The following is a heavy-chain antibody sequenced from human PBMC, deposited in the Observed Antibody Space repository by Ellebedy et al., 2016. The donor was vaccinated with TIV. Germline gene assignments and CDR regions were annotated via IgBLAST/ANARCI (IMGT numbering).Heavy chain of an antibody. CDR1: GFTFSSYG. J-gene: IGHJ6*02. V-gene: IGHV3-30*18. Sequence: GESLKISXAASGFTFSSYGMHWVRQAPGKGLEWVAVISYDGSNKYYADSVKGRFTISRDNSKNTLYLQMNSLRAEDTAVYYCAKDQATVNHYYGMDVWGQGTTVTVSS. CDR2: ISYDGSNK. D-gene: IGHD4-17*01. CDR3: AKDQATVNHYYGMDV.